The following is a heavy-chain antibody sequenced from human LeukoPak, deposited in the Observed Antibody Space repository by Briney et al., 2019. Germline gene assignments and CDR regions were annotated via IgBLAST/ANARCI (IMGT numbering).Heavy chain of an antibody. CDR1: GDSISSNNW. CDR3: AREMATTNFDY. J-gene: IGHJ4*02. D-gene: IGHD5-24*01. V-gene: IGHV4-4*02. CDR2: IYHSGTT. Sequence: SETLSLTCAVSGDSISSNNWWSWVRQPPGKGLEWIGEIYHSGTTYYNPSLKSRVTISVDTSKNQFSLKLSSVTAADTAVYYCAREMATTNFDYWGQGTLVTVSS.